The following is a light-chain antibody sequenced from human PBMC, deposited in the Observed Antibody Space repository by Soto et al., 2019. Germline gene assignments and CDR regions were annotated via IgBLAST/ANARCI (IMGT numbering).Light chain of an antibody. CDR1: SDDVGGYNY. Sequence: QSALTQPPSASGSLGQSVTISCTGTSDDVGGYNYVSWYQQHPGKAPKIMIYEVSQRPSGVPDRFSGSKSGNTASLTVSGLQAEDEAAYYCCSHAGDNTYVFGTGTKLTVL. CDR3: CSHAGDNTYV. CDR2: EVS. V-gene: IGLV2-8*01. J-gene: IGLJ1*01.